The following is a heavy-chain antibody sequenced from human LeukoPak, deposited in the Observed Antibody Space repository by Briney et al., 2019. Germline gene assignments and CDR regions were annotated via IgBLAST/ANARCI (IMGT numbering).Heavy chain of an antibody. J-gene: IGHJ6*03. CDR2: ISAYNGNT. D-gene: IGHD2-2*01. Sequence: ATVNVSCKASGYTFTSYGISWVRQAPGQGLEWMGWISAYNGNTNYAQKLQGRVTMTTDTSTSTAYMELRSLRSDDTAVYYCARGVPAAYYYYMDVWGKGTTVTVSS. CDR3: ARGVPAAYYYYMDV. CDR1: GYTFTSYG. V-gene: IGHV1-18*01.